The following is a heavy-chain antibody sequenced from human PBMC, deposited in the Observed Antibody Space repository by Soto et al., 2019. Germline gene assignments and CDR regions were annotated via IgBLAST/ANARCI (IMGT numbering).Heavy chain of an antibody. V-gene: IGHV4-39*07. CDR2: IYYSGST. Sequence: TSETLPLTWTVSGGSISSSSYCWGWIRPPPGKGLEWIGSIYYSGSTYYNPSLKSRVTISVDTSKNQFSLKLSSVTAADTAVYYCARAYGDYVRWYYYMDVWGKGTTVTVSS. J-gene: IGHJ6*03. CDR3: ARAYGDYVRWYYYMDV. CDR1: GGSISSSSYC. D-gene: IGHD4-17*01.